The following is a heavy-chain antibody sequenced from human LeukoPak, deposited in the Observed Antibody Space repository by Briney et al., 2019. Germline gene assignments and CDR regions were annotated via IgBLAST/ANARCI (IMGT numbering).Heavy chain of an antibody. CDR2: ISGSGGSI. V-gene: IGHV3-23*01. J-gene: IGHJ4*02. Sequence: GGSLRLSCAASGFSFSTHSLTWVRQAPGKGLEWVSSISGSGGSIYDADSVKGRFTISRDNSKNTLYLQMNSLRAEDTAVYYCAKTKAFTSGFPLDFWGQGTLVTVSS. CDR3: AKTKAFTSGFPLDF. CDR1: GFSFSTHS. D-gene: IGHD3-22*01.